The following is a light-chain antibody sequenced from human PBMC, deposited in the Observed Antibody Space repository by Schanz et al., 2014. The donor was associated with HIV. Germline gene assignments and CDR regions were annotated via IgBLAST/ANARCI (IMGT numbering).Light chain of an antibody. Sequence: EIVLTQSPATLSLSPGERATLSCRASQSVSSSYLAWYQQKPGQAPRLLIYDASNRATGIPARFSGSGSGTDFTLTISRLEPEDFAVYYCQQSGDSGGTFGGGTKVDMK. CDR1: QSVSSSY. V-gene: IGKV3-20*01. J-gene: IGKJ4*01. CDR3: QQSGDSGGT. CDR2: DAS.